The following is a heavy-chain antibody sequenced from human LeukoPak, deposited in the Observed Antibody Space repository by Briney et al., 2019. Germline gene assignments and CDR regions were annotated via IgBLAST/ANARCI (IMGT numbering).Heavy chain of an antibody. Sequence: SQTLSPTCTVSGGSISSGDYYWSWIRQPPGKGLEWIGYIYYSGSTYYNPSLKSRVTISVDTSKNQFSLKLSSVTAADTAVYYCARVLFLEWAINWFDPWGQGTLVTVSS. V-gene: IGHV4-30-4*08. CDR1: GGSISSGDYY. CDR2: IYYSGST. CDR3: ARVLFLEWAINWFDP. J-gene: IGHJ5*02. D-gene: IGHD3-3*01.